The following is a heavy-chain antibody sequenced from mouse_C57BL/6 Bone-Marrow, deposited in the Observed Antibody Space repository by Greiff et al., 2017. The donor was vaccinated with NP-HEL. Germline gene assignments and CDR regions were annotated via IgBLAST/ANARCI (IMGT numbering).Heavy chain of an antibody. D-gene: IGHD2-4*01. CDR1: GYTFTNYW. Sequence: QVQLKQSGAELVRPGTSVKMSCKASGYTFTNYWIGWAKQRPGHGLEWIGDIYPGGGYTNYNEKFKGKATLTADKSSSTAYMQFSSLTSEDSAIYYCARCDYHGGFAYWGQGTLVTVSA. J-gene: IGHJ3*01. CDR3: ARCDYHGGFAY. V-gene: IGHV1-63*01. CDR2: IYPGGGYT.